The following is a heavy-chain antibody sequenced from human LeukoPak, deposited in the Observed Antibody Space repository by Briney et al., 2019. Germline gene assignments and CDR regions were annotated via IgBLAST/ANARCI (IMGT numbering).Heavy chain of an antibody. Sequence: PGGSLRLSCAASGFTFSSYSMNWVRQAPGKGLEWVSSISSSSSYIYYADSVKGRFTISRDNAKNSLYLQMNSLRAEDTAVYYCARDPTSIAAAGSFDYWGQGTLVTVSS. D-gene: IGHD6-13*01. CDR1: GFTFSSYS. V-gene: IGHV3-21*01. J-gene: IGHJ4*02. CDR2: ISSSSSYI. CDR3: ARDPTSIAAAGSFDY.